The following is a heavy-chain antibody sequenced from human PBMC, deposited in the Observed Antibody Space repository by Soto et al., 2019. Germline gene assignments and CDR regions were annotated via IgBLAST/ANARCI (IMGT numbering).Heavy chain of an antibody. D-gene: IGHD4-17*01. V-gene: IGHV4-30-4*01. CDR3: ARDEMTTVTLDY. Sequence: SETLSLTCTVSGGSISSGDYYWSWIRQPPGKGLEWIGYIYYSGSTYYNPSLKSRVTISVDTSKNQFSLKLSSVTAADTAVYYFARDEMTTVTLDYWGQGTLVTVSS. J-gene: IGHJ4*02. CDR1: GGSISSGDYY. CDR2: IYYSGST.